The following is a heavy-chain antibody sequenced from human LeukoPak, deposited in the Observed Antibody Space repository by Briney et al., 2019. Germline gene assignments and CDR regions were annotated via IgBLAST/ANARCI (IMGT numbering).Heavy chain of an antibody. CDR1: GYTFTSYY. CDR3: ARAPSFYGDREFDY. D-gene: IGHD4-17*01. Sequence: ASVKVSCKASGYTFTSYYMHWLRQAPGQALEGIGIINPSGGSTSYAQKFQGRVTMTRDTSTSTVYMELSSLRSEDTAVYYCARAPSFYGDREFDYWGQGTLVTVSS. CDR2: INPSGGST. V-gene: IGHV1-46*01. J-gene: IGHJ4*02.